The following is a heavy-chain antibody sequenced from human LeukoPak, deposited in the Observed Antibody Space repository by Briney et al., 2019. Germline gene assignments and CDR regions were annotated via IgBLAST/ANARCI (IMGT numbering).Heavy chain of an antibody. J-gene: IGHJ4*02. V-gene: IGHV3-9*03. Sequence: GRSLRLSCVASRFTFEDYAMHWVRQAPGKGLVWVSGISRNSGSIGYADSVKGRFTISRDNAKNSLYVQMNSLRAEDMALYYCAKGGSYYELDYWGQGDPVTVSS. CDR1: RFTFEDYA. CDR2: ISRNSGSI. CDR3: AKGGSYYELDY. D-gene: IGHD1-26*01.